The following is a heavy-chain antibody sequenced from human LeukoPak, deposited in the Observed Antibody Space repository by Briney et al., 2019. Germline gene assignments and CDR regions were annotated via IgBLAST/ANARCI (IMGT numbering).Heavy chain of an antibody. Sequence: PSQSLSLTCTVSVGSISSYYWSWIRQPPGKGLGWGGDIYYSGRTNYNPSLKSRVTISVDTSKNQFSLKLSSVTATDTAEYYCARGGILTGYDFDYWGQGTLVTVSP. CDR3: ARGGILTGYDFDY. CDR1: VGSISSYY. CDR2: IYYSGRT. D-gene: IGHD3-9*01. J-gene: IGHJ4*02. V-gene: IGHV4-59*01.